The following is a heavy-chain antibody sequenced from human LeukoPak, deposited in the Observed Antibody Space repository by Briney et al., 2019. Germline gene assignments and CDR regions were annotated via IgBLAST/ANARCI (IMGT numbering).Heavy chain of an antibody. J-gene: IGHJ5*02. V-gene: IGHV4-59*01. Sequence: PSETLSLTCTVSGGSISTYYWNWIRQPPGKGLEWIGYISNSGITTYNPSLKSRVTISVDSSKSQFSLKLNSVTAADTAVYYCAIDAGPTRSSSWYNWFDPWGQGTLVTVSS. CDR1: GGSISTYY. CDR3: AIDAGPTRSSSWYNWFDP. CDR2: ISNSGIT. D-gene: IGHD6-13*01.